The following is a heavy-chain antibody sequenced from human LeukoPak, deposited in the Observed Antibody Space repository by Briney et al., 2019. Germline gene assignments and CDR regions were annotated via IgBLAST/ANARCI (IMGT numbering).Heavy chain of an antibody. J-gene: IGHJ6*02. CDR3: AKDSRAYSGYEALNSNGMDV. Sequence: GASLRLSCAASGFTFSNYAMSWVRQAPGKGLEWVSVISGTGGSTYYADSVKGRFTISRDNSKNTVQLQMDSLRAEDTAVYYCAKDSRAYSGYEALNSNGMDVWGQGTTVTVSS. CDR1: GFTFSNYA. CDR2: ISGTGGST. D-gene: IGHD5-12*01. V-gene: IGHV3-23*01.